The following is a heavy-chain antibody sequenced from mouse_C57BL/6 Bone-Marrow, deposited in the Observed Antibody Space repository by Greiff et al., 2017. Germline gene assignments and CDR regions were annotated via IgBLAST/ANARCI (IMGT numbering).Heavy chain of an antibody. CDR2: IHPSDSAT. Sequence: QVQLQQSGAELVKPGASVKVSCKASGYTFTSYWMHWVKQRPGQGLEWIGRIHPSDSATNYNQKFKGKATLTVDKSSSTAYMQLSSLTSEDSAVYYWAIDDYDSYAMDYWGQGTSVTVSS. CDR1: GYTFTSYW. V-gene: IGHV1-74*01. D-gene: IGHD2-4*01. J-gene: IGHJ4*01. CDR3: AIDDYDSYAMDY.